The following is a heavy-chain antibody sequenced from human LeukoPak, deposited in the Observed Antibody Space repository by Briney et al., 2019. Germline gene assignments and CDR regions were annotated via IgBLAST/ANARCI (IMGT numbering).Heavy chain of an antibody. CDR2: ISSSSSYI. Sequence: PGGSLRLSCAASGFTVSSYSMSWVRQAPGKGLEWVSSISSSSSYIYYADSLKGRFTISRDNATNSLYLQMNSLRAEDTAVYYCASVCSGSRCYKWGQGTLVTVS. J-gene: IGHJ4*02. V-gene: IGHV3-21*01. D-gene: IGHD2-15*01. CDR3: ASVCSGSRCYK. CDR1: GFTVSSYS.